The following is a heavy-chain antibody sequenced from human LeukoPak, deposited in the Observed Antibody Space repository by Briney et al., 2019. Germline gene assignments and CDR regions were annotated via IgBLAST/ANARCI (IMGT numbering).Heavy chain of an antibody. CDR1: GGSISSYY. CDR3: ARTALYYYGSGSYFDY. J-gene: IGHJ4*02. CDR2: TYYSGST. V-gene: IGHV4-59*01. D-gene: IGHD3-10*01. Sequence: SETLSLTCTVSGGSISSYYWSWIRQPPGKGLEWIGYTYYSGSTNYNPSLKSRVTISVDTSKNQFSLKLSSVTAADTAVYYCARTALYYYGSGSYFDYWGQGTLVTVSS.